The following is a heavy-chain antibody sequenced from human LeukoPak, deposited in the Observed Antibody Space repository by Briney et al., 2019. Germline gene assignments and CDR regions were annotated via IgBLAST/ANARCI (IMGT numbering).Heavy chain of an antibody. CDR3: ARDMVSVRDGYNFEYYLDF. CDR2: IYYSGST. CDR1: GGCISRYY. Sequence: SETLSLTPTLSGGCISRYYRGWIPQPPRRGVEWSGYIYYSGSTNYNPSLQRRVHISIHPFKNQFSLKLSSVAAADTAVYYCARDMVSVRDGYNFEYYLDFWGQGTVDSVSS. D-gene: IGHD5-24*01. J-gene: IGHJ4*02. V-gene: IGHV4-59*01.